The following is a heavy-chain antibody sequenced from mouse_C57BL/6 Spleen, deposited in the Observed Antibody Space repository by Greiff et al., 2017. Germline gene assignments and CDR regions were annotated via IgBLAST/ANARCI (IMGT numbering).Heavy chain of an antibody. V-gene: IGHV5-17*01. CDR3: ARVDSYPLYAMDY. D-gene: IGHD6-1*01. Sequence: EVQLVESGGGLVKPGGSLKLTCAASGFTFSDYGMHWVRQAPEKGLEWVAYISSGSSTIYYADTVKGRFTISRDNAKNTLFLQMTSLWSEDTAMYYSARVDSYPLYAMDYWGQGTSVTVSS. CDR2: ISSGSSTI. CDR1: GFTFSDYG. J-gene: IGHJ4*01.